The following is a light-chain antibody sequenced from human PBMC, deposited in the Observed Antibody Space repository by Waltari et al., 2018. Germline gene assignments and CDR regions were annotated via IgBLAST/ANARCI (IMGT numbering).Light chain of an antibody. J-gene: IGLJ3*02. CDR2: VNSDGSH. V-gene: IGLV4-69*01. CDR1: SGHSSNV. Sequence: QLVLTQSPSASASLGASATPTCTLSSGHSSNVVVWHQQQPEKGPRYLMKVNSDGSHSKGDDIPDRFSGSSSGAERYLTISSLQSEDEADYYCQTGGHGTWVFGGGTKLTVL. CDR3: QTGGHGTWV.